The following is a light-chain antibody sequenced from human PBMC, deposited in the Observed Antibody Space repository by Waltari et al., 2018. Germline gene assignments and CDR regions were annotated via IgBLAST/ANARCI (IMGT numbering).Light chain of an antibody. Sequence: RARRGSSSYLAWYQQKSGQAPRLPIYDASNRATGIPARFSGGGSGTDFTLTISSLEPEDFAVYYCQQRSDWLLTFGGGTKVEIK. CDR1: RGSSSY. CDR2: DAS. CDR3: QQRSDWLLT. J-gene: IGKJ4*01. V-gene: IGKV3-11*01.